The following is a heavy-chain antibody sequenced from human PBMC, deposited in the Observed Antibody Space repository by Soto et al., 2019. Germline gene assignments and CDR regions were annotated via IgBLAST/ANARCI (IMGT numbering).Heavy chain of an antibody. CDR1: GFTFSSYW. V-gene: IGHV3-74*01. D-gene: IGHD6-6*01. J-gene: IGHJ4*02. CDR2: INSDGSST. CDR3: ARARMIAARRPVDY. Sequence: EVQLVESGGGLVQPGGSLRLSCAASGFTFSSYWMHWVRQAPGKGLVWVSRINSDGSSTSYADSVKGRFTISRDNAKNTLYLQMTRLIAEDTAVYYCARARMIAARRPVDYRGQGTLVTLSS.